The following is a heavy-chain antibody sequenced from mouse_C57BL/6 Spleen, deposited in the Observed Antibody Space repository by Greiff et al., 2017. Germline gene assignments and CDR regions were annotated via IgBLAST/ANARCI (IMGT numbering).Heavy chain of an antibody. CDR1: GYTFTDYE. CDR3: TRPYYYGSSYWYFDV. D-gene: IGHD1-1*01. J-gene: IGHJ1*03. CDR2: IDPETGGT. V-gene: IGHV1-15*01. Sequence: QVQLQPSGAELVRPGASVTLSCKASGYTFTDYEMHWVKQTPVHGLEWIGAIDPETGGTAYNQKFKGKAILTADKSSSTAYMELRSLTSEDSAVYYGTRPYYYGSSYWYFDVWGTGTTGTVSS.